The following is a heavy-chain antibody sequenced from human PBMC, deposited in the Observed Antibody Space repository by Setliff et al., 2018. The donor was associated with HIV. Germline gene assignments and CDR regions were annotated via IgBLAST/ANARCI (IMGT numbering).Heavy chain of an antibody. CDR3: TRGDAMTSLGAFDI. CDR1: GGSITSGGFY. CDR2: IYYSGGT. D-gene: IGHD2-2*01. V-gene: IGHV4-31*03. Sequence: NPSETLSLTCTDSGGSITSGGFYWSWIRQYPQKGLEWIGYIYYSGGTYYNPSLKSRVTTSVDTSKNQFSLKLSSVTAADTAVYYCTRGDAMTSLGAFDIWGQGTMVTVSS. J-gene: IGHJ3*02.